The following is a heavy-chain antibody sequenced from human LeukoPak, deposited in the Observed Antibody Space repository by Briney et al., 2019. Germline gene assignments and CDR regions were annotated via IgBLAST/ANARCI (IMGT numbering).Heavy chain of an antibody. D-gene: IGHD3-3*01. CDR1: GFTFDDYA. CDR2: ISWNSGSI. Sequence: GRSLRLSCAASGFTFDDYAMHWVRHAPGKGLEWVSGISWNSGSIGYADSVKGRFTISRDNAKNSLYLQMNSLRAEDTAVYYCARSAAYYNFWTGYYDALYYMDVWGKGTTVTVSS. V-gene: IGHV3-9*01. J-gene: IGHJ6*03. CDR3: ARSAAYYNFWTGYYDALYYMDV.